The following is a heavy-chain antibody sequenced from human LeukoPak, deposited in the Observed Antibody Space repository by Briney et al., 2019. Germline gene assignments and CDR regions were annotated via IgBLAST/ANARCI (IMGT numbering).Heavy chain of an antibody. CDR1: GGTFSSYA. Sequence: SVKVSCKASGGTFSSYAISWVRQAPEQGLEWMGGIIPIFGTANYAQKFQGRVTITADESTSTAYMELSSLRSEDTAVYYCARDRDTGPGWFDPWGQGTLVTVSS. J-gene: IGHJ5*02. CDR2: IIPIFGTA. D-gene: IGHD1-14*01. CDR3: ARDRDTGPGWFDP. V-gene: IGHV1-69*13.